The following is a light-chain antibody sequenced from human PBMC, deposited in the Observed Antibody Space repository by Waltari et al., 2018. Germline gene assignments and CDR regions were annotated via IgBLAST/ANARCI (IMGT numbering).Light chain of an antibody. CDR2: GAS. CDR3: QHYVRLPVT. V-gene: IGKV3-20*01. J-gene: IGKJ1*01. Sequence: EIVLTQSPGTLSLSPGERATLPCRASQSVGRSLAWYQQKPGQAPMLLIYGASIRATGIPDRFSGGGSGTDVSLTISRLEPEDFAAYHCQHYVRLPVTFGQGTKVESK. CDR1: QSVGRS.